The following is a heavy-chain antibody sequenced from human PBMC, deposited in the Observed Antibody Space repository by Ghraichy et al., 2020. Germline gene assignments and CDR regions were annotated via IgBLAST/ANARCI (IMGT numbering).Heavy chain of an antibody. CDR1: GFTFSAYA. D-gene: IGHD1/OR15-1a*01. V-gene: IGHV3-30-3*01. CDR3: ARAPNNAWHNFDY. CDR2: ISDVGSKT. Sequence: GGSLRLSCVASGFTFSAYAMHWVRQAPGKGLEWMAVISDVGSKTDYAKSVKGRFTISRDNSKSTLFLEMDSLRPEDTAVYYCARAPNNAWHNFDYWGQGTLVTVSS. J-gene: IGHJ4*02.